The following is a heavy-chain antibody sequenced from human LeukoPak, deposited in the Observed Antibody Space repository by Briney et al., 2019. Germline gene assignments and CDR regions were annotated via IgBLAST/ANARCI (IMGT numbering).Heavy chain of an antibody. J-gene: IGHJ4*02. V-gene: IGHV3-48*03. Sequence: GGSLRLSWAVSGFPFSFYEVNWVRQAPGQGLEWVSNIGSSGSTTYYADSVKGRFSISRDNAKGSLYLHMNSLRVEDTAVYYCALLAVASDFDYWGQGALVTVSS. CDR2: IGSSGSTT. D-gene: IGHD6-19*01. CDR1: GFPFSFYE. CDR3: ALLAVASDFDY.